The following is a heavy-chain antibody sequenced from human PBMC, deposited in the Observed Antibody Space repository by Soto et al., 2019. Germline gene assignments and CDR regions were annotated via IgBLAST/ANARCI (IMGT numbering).Heavy chain of an antibody. J-gene: IGHJ4*02. Sequence: GGSLRLSCAASGFTFDDSAMHWVRQAPGKGLEWVSGISWNSGSIGYADSVKGRFTISRDNAKNSLYLQMNSLRAEDTALYYCARAGGYNAKYYFDYWGQGTLVTVSS. CDR1: GFTFDDSA. CDR3: ARAGGYNAKYYFDY. V-gene: IGHV3-9*01. D-gene: IGHD1-26*01. CDR2: ISWNSGSI.